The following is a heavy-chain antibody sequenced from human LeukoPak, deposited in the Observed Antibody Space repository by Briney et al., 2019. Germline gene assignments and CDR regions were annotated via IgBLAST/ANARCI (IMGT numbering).Heavy chain of an antibody. D-gene: IGHD3-3*01. Sequence: SETLSLTCTVSGGSISSYYWSWIRQPAGKGLEWIGRIYTSGSTNYNPSLKSRVTMSVDTSKNQFSLKLSSVTAADTAVYYCARIGVDFWSASNMGMDVWGKGTTVTVSS. V-gene: IGHV4-4*07. CDR2: IYTSGST. J-gene: IGHJ6*03. CDR1: GGSISSYY. CDR3: ARIGVDFWSASNMGMDV.